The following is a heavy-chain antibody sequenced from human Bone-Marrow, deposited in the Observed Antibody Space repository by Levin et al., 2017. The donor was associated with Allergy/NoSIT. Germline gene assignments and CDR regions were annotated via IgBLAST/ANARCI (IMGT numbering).Heavy chain of an antibody. CDR3: TSDISSGYYYDS. J-gene: IGHJ4*02. CDR2: IKSKTDGGTA. V-gene: IGHV3-15*01. Sequence: GGSLRLSCTASGITFSNAWMSWARQAPGKGLEWVGRIKSKTDGGTADYASPVKVSFTISRDASKNTLYLQTKSLKNDDTDVYYCTSDISSGYYYDSWRQGTLVTVSS. D-gene: IGHD6-19*01. CDR1: GITFSNAW.